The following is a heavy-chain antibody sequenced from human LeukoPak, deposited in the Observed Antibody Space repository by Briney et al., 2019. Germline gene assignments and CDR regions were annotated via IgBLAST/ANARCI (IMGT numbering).Heavy chain of an antibody. Sequence: GGSLRLSCAASGFTFRNYEMHWVRQAPGKGLEWVSYITSSGSTIYYADSVKGRFTISRDNAKNSLYLQMNSLRVEDTAVYYCASPGVAGDYYYYMDVWGRGTAVSVSS. CDR1: GFTFRNYE. D-gene: IGHD6-19*01. J-gene: IGHJ6*03. V-gene: IGHV3-48*03. CDR2: ITSSGSTI. CDR3: ASPGVAGDYYYYMDV.